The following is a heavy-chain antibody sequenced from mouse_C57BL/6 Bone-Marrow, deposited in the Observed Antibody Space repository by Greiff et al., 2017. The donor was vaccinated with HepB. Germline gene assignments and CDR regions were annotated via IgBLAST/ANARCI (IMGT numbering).Heavy chain of an antibody. J-gene: IGHJ4*01. V-gene: IGHV1-80*01. CDR3: ARGGTGFYAMDY. CDR1: GYAFSSYW. CDR2: IYPGDGDT. D-gene: IGHD4-1*01. Sequence: QVQLQQSGAELVKPGASVKISCKASGYAFSSYWMNWVKQRPGKGLEWIGHIYPGDGDTNYNGKFKGKATLTADKSSSTAYMQLSSLTSEDSAVYFCARGGTGFYAMDYWGQGTSVTVSS.